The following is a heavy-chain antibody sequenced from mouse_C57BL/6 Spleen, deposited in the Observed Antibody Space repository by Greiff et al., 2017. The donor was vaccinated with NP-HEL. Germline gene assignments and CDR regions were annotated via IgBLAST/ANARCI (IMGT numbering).Heavy chain of an antibody. V-gene: IGHV1-62-3*01. CDR3: ARGGAWLRGYYYAMDY. J-gene: IGHJ4*01. CDR2: IDPNSGGT. CDR1: GYTFTSYW. D-gene: IGHD2-2*01. Sequence: QVQLQQPGAELVKPGASVKLSCKASGYTFTSYWMHWVKQRPGRGLEWIGRIDPNSGGTKYNEKFKSKATLTVDKPSSTAYMQLSSLTSEDSAVYDCARGGAWLRGYYYAMDYWGQGTSVTVSS.